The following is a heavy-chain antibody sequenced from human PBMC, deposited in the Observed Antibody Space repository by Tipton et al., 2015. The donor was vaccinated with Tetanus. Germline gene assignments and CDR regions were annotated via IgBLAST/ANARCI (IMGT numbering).Heavy chain of an antibody. Sequence: SLRLFCAASGFTFSSYGMHWVRQAPGKGLEWVAVIWYDGSNKYYADSVKGRFTISRDNSKNTLYLQMNSLRAEDTAVYYCARDSVAGTLDYWGQGTLVTVSS. CDR2: IWYDGSNK. J-gene: IGHJ4*02. CDR3: ARDSVAGTLDY. CDR1: GFTFSSYG. D-gene: IGHD6-19*01. V-gene: IGHV3-33*01.